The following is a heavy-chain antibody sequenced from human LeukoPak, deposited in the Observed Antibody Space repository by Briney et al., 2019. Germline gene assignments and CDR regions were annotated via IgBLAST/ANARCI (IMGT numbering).Heavy chain of an antibody. J-gene: IGHJ5*02. Sequence: GRSLRLSCAASGFTFSSHGMHWVRQAPGKGLEWVALIWYDGSKKNYADSVKGRFTISRDDSKSTLYLQINSLRAEDTAVYYCAKDLSYGSNWFDPWGQGTLVTVS. CDR3: AKDLSYGSNWFDP. D-gene: IGHD5-18*01. CDR1: GFTFSSHG. V-gene: IGHV3-33*06. CDR2: IWYDGSKK.